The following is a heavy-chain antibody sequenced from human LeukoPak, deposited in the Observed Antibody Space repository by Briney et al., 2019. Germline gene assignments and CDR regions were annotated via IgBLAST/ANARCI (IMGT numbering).Heavy chain of an antibody. J-gene: IGHJ4*02. CDR3: AKDRYSSNWLGAFDY. CDR2: ISGSGSNV. Sequence: PGGSLRLSCAASGFTFSSYAMSWVRQAPGKGLEWVPTISGSGSNVYYADSVKGRFTISRDTSKNTVYLQMNSLRAEDMAVYYCAKDRYSSNWLGAFDYWGQGTLVTVSS. D-gene: IGHD6-13*01. CDR1: GFTFSSYA. V-gene: IGHV3-23*01.